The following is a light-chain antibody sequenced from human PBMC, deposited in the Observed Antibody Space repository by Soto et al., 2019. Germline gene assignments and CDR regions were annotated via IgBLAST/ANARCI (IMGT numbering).Light chain of an antibody. CDR3: GSITRSSTSV. V-gene: IGLV2-14*01. J-gene: IGLJ1*01. CDR1: SSDVGGFEY. Sequence: QSALGQPASVSGSPGQSITISCTGTSSDVGGFEYVSWYQHQSGKAPKLIIYDVTKRPSGVSNRFSGSKSGNTASLTISGIQAEDEGDYYCGSITRSSTSVFGTGTKVTVL. CDR2: DVT.